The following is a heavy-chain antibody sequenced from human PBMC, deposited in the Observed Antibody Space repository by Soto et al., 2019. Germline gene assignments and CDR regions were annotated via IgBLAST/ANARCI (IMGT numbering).Heavy chain of an antibody. D-gene: IGHD3-16*01. CDR2: ISHTGST. V-gene: IGHV4-30-2*01. J-gene: IGHJ5*02. CDR3: ARAVAPYVGTWFDP. CDR1: GGSITSGHSYS. Sequence: QLQLQESGSGLVKPSQTLSLTCAVSGGSITSGHSYSWSWIRQPPGKGLEWIGSISHTGSTSYNPSLKSRLTMSVDKSKNQFPLRLSSVTAADMAVYYCARAVAPYVGTWFDPWGQGILVTVSS.